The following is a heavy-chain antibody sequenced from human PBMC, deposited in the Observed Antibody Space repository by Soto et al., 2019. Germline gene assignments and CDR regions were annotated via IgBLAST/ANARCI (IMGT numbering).Heavy chain of an antibody. J-gene: IGHJ4*02. CDR2: IYYPGNT. D-gene: IGHD1-20*01. Sequence: QLQVQESGPGLVKPSETLPLTCAVSGGSITSSNYDWGWIRQPPGKGLEWIGSIYYPGNTNYDPSLRSRVTISLDTSKNEFSLKMTSVTAADTAVYYCARREKNNGIAYWGQGILVTVSS. CDR1: GGSITSSNYD. CDR3: ARREKNNGIAY. V-gene: IGHV4-39*01.